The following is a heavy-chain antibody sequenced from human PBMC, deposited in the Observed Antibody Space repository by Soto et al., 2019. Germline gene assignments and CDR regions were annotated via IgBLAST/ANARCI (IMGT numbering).Heavy chain of an antibody. V-gene: IGHV4-4*02. J-gene: IGHJ4*02. CDR3: ARGSYYYDSSGYYYVGDFDY. CDR1: GGSIISSNW. Sequence: PSETLSLTCAVSGGSIISSNWWSWVRQPPGKGLEWIGEIFHSGSTNYNPSLKSRVTISVDKSKNHFSLKLSSVTAADTAVYYCARGSYYYDSSGYYYVGDFDYWGQGTLVTVS. CDR2: IFHSGST. D-gene: IGHD3-22*01.